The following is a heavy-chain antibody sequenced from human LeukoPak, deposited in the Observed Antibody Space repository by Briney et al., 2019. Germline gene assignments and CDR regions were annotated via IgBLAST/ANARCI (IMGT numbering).Heavy chain of an antibody. V-gene: IGHV4-59*01. J-gene: IGHJ6*02. D-gene: IGHD3-10*01. CDR1: GGSISSYY. Sequence: PSETLSLTCTVSGGSISSYYWSWIRQPPGKGLEWIGYIYYSGSTNYNPSLKSRVTISVDTSKNQFSLKLSSVTAADTAVYYCATSGRFGELLSEGYYGMDVWGQGTTVTVSS. CDR3: ATSGRFGELLSEGYYGMDV. CDR2: IYYSGST.